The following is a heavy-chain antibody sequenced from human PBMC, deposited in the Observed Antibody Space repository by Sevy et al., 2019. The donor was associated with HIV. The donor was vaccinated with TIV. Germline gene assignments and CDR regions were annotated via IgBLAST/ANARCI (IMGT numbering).Heavy chain of an antibody. V-gene: IGHV3-30*04. D-gene: IGHD1-1*01. Sequence: GGSLRLSCADSGFTFSRYSMHWVRQAPGKGLEWVATISFDASNKHYADSVKGRFTISRDNFQNSLFLQMNSLRPEDTAVYYCALERLSSDVAEYFQNWGQGTLVTVSS. CDR1: GFTFSRYS. J-gene: IGHJ1*01. CDR3: ALERLSSDVAEYFQN. CDR2: ISFDASNK.